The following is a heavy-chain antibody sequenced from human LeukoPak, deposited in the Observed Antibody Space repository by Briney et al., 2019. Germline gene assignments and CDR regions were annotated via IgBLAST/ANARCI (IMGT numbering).Heavy chain of an antibody. D-gene: IGHD2-2*02. J-gene: IGHJ4*02. CDR2: IYYSGST. CDR1: GGSISSYY. Sequence: PSGTLSLTCTVSGGSISSYYWSWIRQPPGKGLEWIGYIYYSGSTNYNPSLKSRVTISVDTSKNQFSLKLSSVTAADTAVYYCAREDVVVPAAINSWGQGTLVTVSS. V-gene: IGHV4-59*12. CDR3: AREDVVVPAAINS.